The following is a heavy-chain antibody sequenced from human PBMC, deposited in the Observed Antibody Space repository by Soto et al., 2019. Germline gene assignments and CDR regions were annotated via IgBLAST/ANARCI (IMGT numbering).Heavy chain of an antibody. V-gene: IGHV4-59*01. CDR2: IYYSGST. CDR3: ASFIAVAGTGFDY. CDR1: GGSISSYY. Sequence: SETLSLTCTVSGGSISSYYWSWIRQPPGKGLEWIGYIYYSGSTNYNPSLKSRVTISVDTSKNQFSLKLSSVTAADTAVYYCASFIAVAGTGFDYWGQGTLVTVSS. J-gene: IGHJ4*02. D-gene: IGHD6-19*01.